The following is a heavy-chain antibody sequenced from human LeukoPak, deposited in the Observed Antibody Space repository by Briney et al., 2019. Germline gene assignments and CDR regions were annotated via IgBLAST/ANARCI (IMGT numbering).Heavy chain of an antibody. Sequence: PGGSLRLSCAASGFTVSTNYMSWVRQAPGKGLEWVSVVYGGNTTYYADSVKGRFTISRDTSKNTVHLQVNSLRTEDTAVYYCARAYGSNSNDYWGQGTLVTVSS. D-gene: IGHD6-13*01. CDR1: GFTVSTNY. J-gene: IGHJ4*02. V-gene: IGHV3-66*02. CDR3: ARAYGSNSNDY. CDR2: VYGGNTT.